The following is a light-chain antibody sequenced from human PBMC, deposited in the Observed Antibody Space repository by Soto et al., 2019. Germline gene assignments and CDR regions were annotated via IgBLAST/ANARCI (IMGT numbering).Light chain of an antibody. CDR1: QGIRSY. CDR2: AAS. Sequence: AIRMTQSTSSLSASTGDRVTITCRASQGIRSYLAWYQQKPGKAPKLLIYAASTLQSGVPSRFSGSGSGTDFTLTISCLQSEDFATYYCQQYYSYPLTFGGGTKVEIK. J-gene: IGKJ4*01. V-gene: IGKV1-8*01. CDR3: QQYYSYPLT.